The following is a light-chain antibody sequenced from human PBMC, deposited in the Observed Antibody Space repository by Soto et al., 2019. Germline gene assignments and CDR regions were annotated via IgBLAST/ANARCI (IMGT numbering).Light chain of an antibody. Sequence: QSALTQPRSVSGSPGQSITISCTGTSSDVGGYNYVSWYRQHPGKAPKLMIYDVSKRPSGVPDRFSGFKSGNTASLTISGLQAEDEADYYCCSYAGSYTHYVFGTGTKLTVL. CDR2: DVS. CDR1: SSDVGGYNY. V-gene: IGLV2-11*01. CDR3: CSYAGSYTHYV. J-gene: IGLJ1*01.